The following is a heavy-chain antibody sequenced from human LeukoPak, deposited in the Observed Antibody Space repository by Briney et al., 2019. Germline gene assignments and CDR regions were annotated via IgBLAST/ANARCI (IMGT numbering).Heavy chain of an antibody. Sequence: SGTLSLTCAVSGGSFSSDNWWSWVRQSPGKGLEWIGEVFHSGSTYYNPSLKSRVTISVDTSKNQFSLKLNSVTAADTAVYYCARHYGPWGQGTLVTVSS. D-gene: IGHD3-16*01. CDR2: VFHSGST. CDR1: GGSFSSDNW. CDR3: ARHYGP. J-gene: IGHJ5*02. V-gene: IGHV4-4*02.